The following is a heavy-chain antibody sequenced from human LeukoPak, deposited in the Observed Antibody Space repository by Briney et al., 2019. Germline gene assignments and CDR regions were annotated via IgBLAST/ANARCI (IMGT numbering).Heavy chain of an antibody. J-gene: IGHJ4*02. CDR1: GGSISSYY. CDR2: IYTSGST. D-gene: IGHD2-21*01. CDR3: ARVNEAYCGGDCFYFDY. Sequence: PSETLSLTCTVSGGSISSYYWSWIRQPAGKGLEWIGRIYTSGSTNYNPSLKCRVTLSVDTSKNQFSLKLSSVTAADTAVYYCARVNEAYCGGDCFYFDYWGQGTLVTVSS. V-gene: IGHV4-4*07.